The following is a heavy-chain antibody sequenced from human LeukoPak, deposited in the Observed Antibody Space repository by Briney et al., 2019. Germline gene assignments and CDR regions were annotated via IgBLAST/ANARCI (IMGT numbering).Heavy chain of an antibody. Sequence: PSETLSLICAVSGGSISSSNWWSWVRQPPGKGLEWIGEVYHSGSTNYNPSLKSQVTISVDKSKNQFSLKLSSVTAADTAVYYCARGIVVPAAIPYYYYMDVWGKGTTVTVSS. CDR3: ARGIVVPAAIPYYYYMDV. V-gene: IGHV4-4*02. CDR1: GGSISSSNW. J-gene: IGHJ6*03. CDR2: VYHSGST. D-gene: IGHD2-2*01.